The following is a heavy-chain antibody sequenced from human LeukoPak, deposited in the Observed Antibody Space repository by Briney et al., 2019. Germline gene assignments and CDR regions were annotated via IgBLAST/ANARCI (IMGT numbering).Heavy chain of an antibody. CDR3: AREGGSATTNKLDY. J-gene: IGHJ4*02. D-gene: IGHD3-10*01. Sequence: PSETLSLTCTVSGGPISSCGYYWSWIRQHPGKGLEWIGYIYYSGSTYYNPSLKSRVTISVDTSKNQFSLKLSSVTAADTAVYYCAREGGSATTNKLDYWGQGTLVTVSS. CDR1: GGPISSCGYY. V-gene: IGHV4-31*03. CDR2: IYYSGST.